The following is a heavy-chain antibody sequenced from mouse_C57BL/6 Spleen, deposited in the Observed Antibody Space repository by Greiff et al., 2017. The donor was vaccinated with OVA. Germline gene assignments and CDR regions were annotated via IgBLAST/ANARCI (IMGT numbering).Heavy chain of an antibody. Sequence: VQLQQPGAELVKPGASVKMSCKASGYTFTSYWITWVKQRPGQGLEWIGDIYPGSGSTNYNEKFKSKATLTVDTSSSTAYMQLSSLTSEEAAVYYCARSGGSSYEDYWGQGTTLTVSS. V-gene: IGHV1-55*01. D-gene: IGHD1-1*01. CDR1: GYTFTSYW. CDR3: ARSGGSSYEDY. J-gene: IGHJ2*01. CDR2: IYPGSGST.